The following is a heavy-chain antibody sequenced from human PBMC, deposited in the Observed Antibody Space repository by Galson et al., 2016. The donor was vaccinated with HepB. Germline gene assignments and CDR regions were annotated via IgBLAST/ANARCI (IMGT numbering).Heavy chain of an antibody. D-gene: IGHD3-10*01. V-gene: IGHV3-30-3*01. CDR1: GFTFSSYA. J-gene: IGHJ4*02. CDR3: ARDRVYYYGSGTSEYFDY. Sequence: SLRLSCAASGFTFSSYAMHWVRQAPGKGLEWVAVISYDGSNKYYADSVTGRFTISRDNSKNTLYLQMNSLRAEDTAVYYCARDRVYYYGSGTSEYFDYWGQGTLVTVSS. CDR2: ISYDGSNK.